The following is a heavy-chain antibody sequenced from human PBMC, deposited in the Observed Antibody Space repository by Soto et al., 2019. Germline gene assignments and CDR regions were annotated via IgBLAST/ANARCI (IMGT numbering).Heavy chain of an antibody. J-gene: IGHJ3*02. V-gene: IGHV3-13*01. D-gene: IGHD2-8*02. CDR2: IGNAGDT. Sequence: EVQLVESGGGLVQPGGSLRLSCAASGFTFSSYDLHWVRQVSGKGLEWVSAIGNAGDTYYASSVKGRFTISRENAKNSLSLQMNSLRAGDTAVYYCAREGTGSDAFDIWGQGTVVTVSS. CDR3: AREGTGSDAFDI. CDR1: GFTFSSYD.